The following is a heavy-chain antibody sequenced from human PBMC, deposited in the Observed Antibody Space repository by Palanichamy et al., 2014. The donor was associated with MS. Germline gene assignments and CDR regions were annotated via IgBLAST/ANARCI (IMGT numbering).Heavy chain of an antibody. V-gene: IGHV1-46*01. CDR2: INPGGGTT. D-gene: IGHD5-24*01. CDR1: GYTFTTYY. CDR3: ARDQGSGFNNNYLDP. J-gene: IGHJ5*02. Sequence: VQLVQSGTEVKKPGTSVKLSCKASGYTFTTYYIHWVRQAPGHGLEWMGVINPGGGTTNYAQNFQDRLTLTFDTSTSTVYMQLSSLRSEDTAIYYCARDQGSGFNNNYLDPWGQGTLVTVSS.